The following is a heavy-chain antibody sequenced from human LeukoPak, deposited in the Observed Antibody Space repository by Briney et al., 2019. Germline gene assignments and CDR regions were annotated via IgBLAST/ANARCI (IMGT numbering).Heavy chain of an antibody. CDR1: GGSFSGYY. Sequence: PSETLSLTHAVYGGSFSGYYWSWIRQPPGKGLEWIGEINHSGSTNYNPSLKSRVTISVDTSKSQFSLKLSSVTAADTAVYYCAREGGDYDIDYWGQGTLVTVSS. J-gene: IGHJ4*02. V-gene: IGHV4-34*01. D-gene: IGHD4-17*01. CDR2: INHSGST. CDR3: AREGGDYDIDY.